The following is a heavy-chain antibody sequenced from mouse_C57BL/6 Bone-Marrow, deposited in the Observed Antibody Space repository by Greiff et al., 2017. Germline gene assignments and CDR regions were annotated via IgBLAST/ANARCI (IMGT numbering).Heavy chain of an antibody. Sequence: QVHVKQPGAELVKPGASVKLSCKASGYTFTNYWMHWVKQRPGQGLEWIGMMHPNGGSPDYNEKFKNVATLSVDKSSRTAYMELSCLTSEDSAVYYCARSYDYDDYTMDYWGQGTSVTVSS. CDR2: MHPNGGSP. D-gene: IGHD2-4*01. V-gene: IGHV1-64*01. CDR1: GYTFTNYW. J-gene: IGHJ4*01. CDR3: ARSYDYDDYTMDY.